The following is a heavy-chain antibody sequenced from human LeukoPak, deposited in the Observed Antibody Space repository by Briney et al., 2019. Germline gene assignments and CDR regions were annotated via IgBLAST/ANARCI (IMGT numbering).Heavy chain of an antibody. CDR1: GFTFSSYW. D-gene: IGHD1-14*01. CDR2: INSDGSSK. CDR3: ARPGSAPYFF. J-gene: IGHJ4*02. V-gene: IGHV3-74*01. Sequence: GGSLRLSCAASGFTFSSYWIHWVRQAPGKGLVWVSHINSDGSSKNYADSVKGRFTISRDNAKKTLYLQMNSLRAEDTAVHYCARPGSAPYFFWGQGTLVTVSS.